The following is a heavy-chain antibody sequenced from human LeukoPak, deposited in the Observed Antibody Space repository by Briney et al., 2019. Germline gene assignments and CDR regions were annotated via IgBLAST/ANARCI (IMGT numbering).Heavy chain of an antibody. CDR2: IYYSGST. J-gene: IGHJ2*01. CDR3: ARHPRIAVAVHWYFDL. V-gene: IGHV4-59*08. D-gene: IGHD6-19*01. Sequence: SETLSLTCTVSGGSISSYYWSWIRQPPGKGLEWIGYIYYSGSTNYNPSLKSRDTISVDTSKNQFSLKLSSVTAADTAVYYCARHPRIAVAVHWYFDLWGRGTLVTVSS. CDR1: GGSISSYY.